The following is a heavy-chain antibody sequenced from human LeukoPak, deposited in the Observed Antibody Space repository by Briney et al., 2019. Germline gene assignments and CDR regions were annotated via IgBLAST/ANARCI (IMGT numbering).Heavy chain of an antibody. V-gene: IGHV4-38-2*02. D-gene: IGHD3-22*01. J-gene: IGHJ4*02. CDR2: IYHSGST. CDR3: ARDHDASGYWIAY. CDR1: GYSISSGYY. Sequence: PSETLSLTCTVSGYSISSGYYWGWIRQPPGKGLEWIGSIYHSGSTYYNPSLNPSLKSRVTISVDTSKNQFSLKLSSVTAADTAVYYCARDHDASGYWIAYWGQGTLVTVSS.